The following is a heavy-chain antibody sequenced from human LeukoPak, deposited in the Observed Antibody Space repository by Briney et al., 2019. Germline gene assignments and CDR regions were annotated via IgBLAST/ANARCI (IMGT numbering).Heavy chain of an antibody. CDR2: INPNSGGT. CDR3: ARDQWYSSGWYDY. CDR1: GYTFTGYY. V-gene: IGHV1-2*02. D-gene: IGHD6-19*01. J-gene: IGHJ4*02. Sequence: ASVKVSCKASGYTFTGYYMHWVRQPPGQGLEWMGWINPNSGGTNYAQKFQGRVTMTRDTSISTAYMELSRLRSDDTAVYYCARDQWYSSGWYDYWGQGTLVTVSS.